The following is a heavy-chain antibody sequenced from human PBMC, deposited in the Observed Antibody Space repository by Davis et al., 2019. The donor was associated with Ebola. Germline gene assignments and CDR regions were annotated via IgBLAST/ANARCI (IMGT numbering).Heavy chain of an antibody. J-gene: IGHJ4*02. CDR1: GFTFSSYW. V-gene: IGHV3-23*01. Sequence: GESLKISCAASGFTFSSYWVHWVRQAPGKGLVWVSAISGSDGSTYYADSVKGRFTISRDNSKNTLYLQMNSLRAEDTAVYYCAKDGSGYCSSTSCRFNDYWGQGTLVTVSS. CDR2: ISGSDGST. CDR3: AKDGSGYCSSTSCRFNDY. D-gene: IGHD2-2*01.